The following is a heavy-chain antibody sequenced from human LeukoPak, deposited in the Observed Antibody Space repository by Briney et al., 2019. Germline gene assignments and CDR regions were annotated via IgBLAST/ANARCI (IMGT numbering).Heavy chain of an antibody. CDR3: ARDRDYGSGIFYY. V-gene: IGHV1-2*02. J-gene: IGHJ4*02. CDR2: INPNSGGT. D-gene: IGHD3-10*01. CDR1: GYTFTGYY. Sequence: ASVKVSCKASGYTFTGYYMHWVRQAPGQGLEWMGWINPNSGGTNYAQKFQGRVTMTRDTSISTAYMELNRLRSDDTAVYYCARDRDYGSGIFYYWGQGTLVTVSS.